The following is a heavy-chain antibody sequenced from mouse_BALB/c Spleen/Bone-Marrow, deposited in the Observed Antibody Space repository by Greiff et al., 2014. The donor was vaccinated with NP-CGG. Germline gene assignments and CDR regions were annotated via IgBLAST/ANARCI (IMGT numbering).Heavy chain of an antibody. D-gene: IGHD3-1*01. CDR2: IYPGDGDT. J-gene: IGHJ3*01. CDR1: GYAFSSYW. Sequence: QVQLQQSGAELVRPGSSVKISCKASGYAFSSYWMNWVKQRPGQGLEWIGQIYPGDGDTNYNGKFKGKATLTADKSSSTAYMQRSTLASEDSAFYFCAREGYSISRFAYWGQGTLVTASA. V-gene: IGHV1-80*01. CDR3: AREGYSISRFAY.